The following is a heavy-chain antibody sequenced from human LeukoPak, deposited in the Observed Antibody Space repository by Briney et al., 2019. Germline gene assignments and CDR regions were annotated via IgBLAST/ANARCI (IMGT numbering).Heavy chain of an antibody. V-gene: IGHV4-4*07. CDR1: GGSISSYY. D-gene: IGHD5-18*01. CDR2: IYTSGST. Sequence: SETLSLTCTVSGGSISSYYWSWIRQPAGKGLEWIGRIYTSGSTNYNPSLKSRVTMSVDTSKNEFSLKLSPVTAADTAVYYCASGPDTAMVNDYWGQGTLVTVSS. J-gene: IGHJ4*02. CDR3: ASGPDTAMVNDY.